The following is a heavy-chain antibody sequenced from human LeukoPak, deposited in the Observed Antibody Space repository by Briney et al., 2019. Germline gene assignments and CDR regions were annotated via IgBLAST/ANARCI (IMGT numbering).Heavy chain of an antibody. D-gene: IGHD2-2*01. CDR2: INHSGST. CDR3: ARDRAHCSSTSCLNWFDP. J-gene: IGHJ5*02. V-gene: IGHV4-34*01. CDR1: GGSFSGYY. Sequence: PSETLSLTCAVYGGSFSGYYWSWIRQPPGKGLEWIGEINHSGSTNYNPSLKSRVTISVDTSKNLFSLKLSSVTAADTAVYYCARDRAHCSSTSCLNWFDPWGQGTLVTVSS.